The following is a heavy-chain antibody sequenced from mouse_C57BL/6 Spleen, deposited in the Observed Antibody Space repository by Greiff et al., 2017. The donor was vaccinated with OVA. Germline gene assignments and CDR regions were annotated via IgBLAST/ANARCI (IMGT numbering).Heavy chain of an antibody. V-gene: IGHV1-9*01. CDR1: GYTFTGYW. CDR3: ARRNYYGSSPSYWYFGG. Sequence: QVQLKESGAELMKPGASVKLSCKATGYTFTGYWIEWVKQRPGHGLEWIGEILPGSGSTNYNEKFKGKATFTADTSSNTAYMQLSSLTTEDSAIYYCARRNYYGSSPSYWYFGGWGTGTTVTVAS. CDR2: ILPGSGST. J-gene: IGHJ1*03. D-gene: IGHD1-1*01.